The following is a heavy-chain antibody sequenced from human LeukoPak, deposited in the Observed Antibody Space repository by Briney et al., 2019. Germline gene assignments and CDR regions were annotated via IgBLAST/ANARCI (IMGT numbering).Heavy chain of an antibody. V-gene: IGHV4-4*07. CDR2: VYSSGST. D-gene: IGHD2-21*02. J-gene: IGHJ2*01. CDR1: GGSISNYY. CDR3: ARHYCGGDCYSRWYLDL. Sequence: SETLSLTCTVSGGSISNYYWSWIRRPAGKGLEWIGRVYSSGSTNYNPSLKSRVTMSVDTSKNQFSLKLSSVTAADTAVYYCARHYCGGDCYSRWYLDLWGRGTLVTVSS.